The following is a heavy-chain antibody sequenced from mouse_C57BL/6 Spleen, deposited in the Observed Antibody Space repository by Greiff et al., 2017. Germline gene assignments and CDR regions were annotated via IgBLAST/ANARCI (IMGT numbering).Heavy chain of an antibody. CDR1: GFSLTSYG. D-gene: IGHD1-1*01. J-gene: IGHJ1*03. V-gene: IGHV2-5*01. CDR2: IWRGGST. CDR3: AKNYYGSSYGDFGG. Sequence: VKLQESGPGLVQPSQSLSITCTVSGFSLTSYGVHWVRQSPGKGLEWLGVIWRGGSTDYNAAFMSRLSITKDNSKSQVFFKMNSLQADDTAIYYGAKNYYGSSYGDFGGWGTGTTVTVAS.